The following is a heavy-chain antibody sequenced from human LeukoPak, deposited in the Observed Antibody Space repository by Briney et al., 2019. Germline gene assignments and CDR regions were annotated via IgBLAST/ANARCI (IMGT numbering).Heavy chain of an antibody. J-gene: IGHJ4*02. Sequence: PEGSLRLSCAASGFTFSSYAMAWVRQAPGKGLEWVSTISGNGGSTYYANSVKGRFTISRDNSKNTLYLQMNSLRAEDTAVYYCARRMAVAGPAPFDYWGQGTLVTVSS. V-gene: IGHV3-23*01. CDR2: ISGNGGST. CDR1: GFTFSSYA. D-gene: IGHD6-13*01. CDR3: ARRMAVAGPAPFDY.